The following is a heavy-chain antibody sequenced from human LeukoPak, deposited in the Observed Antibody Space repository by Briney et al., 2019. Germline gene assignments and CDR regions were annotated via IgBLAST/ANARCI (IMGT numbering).Heavy chain of an antibody. CDR1: GYTFTSYG. V-gene: IGHV1-18*01. D-gene: IGHD3-10*01. CDR2: ISAYNGNT. J-gene: IGHJ5*02. Sequence: GASVKVSCKASGYTFTSYGISWVRQAPGQGLEWMGWISAYNGNTNYAQKLQGRVTMTRDMSTSTVYMELSSLRSDDTAVYYCARDRSQEFDPWGQGTLVTVSS. CDR3: ARDRSQEFDP.